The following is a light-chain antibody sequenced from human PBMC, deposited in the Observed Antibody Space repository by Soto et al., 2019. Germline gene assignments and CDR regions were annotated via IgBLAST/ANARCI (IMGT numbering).Light chain of an antibody. Sequence: DIVMTQSPLSLSVTPGESASISCRSSQSLLYSNGFICLDWYLQKPGQSPQLLIYMASYRASGVPDRFSGSGSGTDFTLEISRVEAEDVGVYYCMQSLQNPWTFGQGTKVEIK. CDR2: MAS. V-gene: IGKV2-28*01. J-gene: IGKJ1*01. CDR3: MQSLQNPWT. CDR1: QSLLYSNGFIC.